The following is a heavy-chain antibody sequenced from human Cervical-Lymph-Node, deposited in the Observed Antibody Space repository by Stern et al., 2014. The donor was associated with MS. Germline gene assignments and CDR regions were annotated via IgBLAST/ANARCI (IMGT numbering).Heavy chain of an antibody. J-gene: IGHJ4*02. CDR1: GFAFSNYG. D-gene: IGHD1-26*01. CDR2: ISFDGNDE. V-gene: IGHV3-30*18. CDR3: AKDGRATYYGLLSRQYFDY. Sequence: MQLVESGGGVVQPGRSLRLSCSASGFAFSNYGIHWVRQAPGKGLEWVAVISFDGNDEYYADSVKGRFTISRDNSKSAVYLQMNSLRLDDTAVYYCAKDGRATYYGLLSRQYFDYWGQGTLVTVSS.